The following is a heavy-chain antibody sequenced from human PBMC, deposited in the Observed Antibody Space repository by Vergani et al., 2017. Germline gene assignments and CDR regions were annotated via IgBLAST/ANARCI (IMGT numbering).Heavy chain of an antibody. J-gene: IGHJ4*02. V-gene: IGHV4-34*01. CDR2: IRHDGIT. D-gene: IGHD2-8*01. CDR3: AREGYCTNGVCFTLFDF. Sequence: QAQIQQWGAGLLKPSETLSLTCAIYGGSFNDYWWTWIRQPPGKGLEWIGEIRHDGITHYSPSLKSRVTISIDTPTHQFSLNLRYVTAAETAVYYCAREGYCTNGVCFTLFDFWGQGALVTVSS. CDR1: GGSFNDYW.